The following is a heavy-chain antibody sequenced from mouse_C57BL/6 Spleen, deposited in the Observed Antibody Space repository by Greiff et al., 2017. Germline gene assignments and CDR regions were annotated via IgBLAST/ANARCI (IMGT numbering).Heavy chain of an antibody. D-gene: IGHD2-3*01. V-gene: IGHV5-16*01. Sequence: EVKVVESEGGLVQPGSSMKLSCTASGFTFSDYYMAWVRQVPEKGLEWVANINYDGSSTYYLDSLKGRFIISRDSAKNILYLQMSSLKSEDTATYYCARAIGWLLLYVDYWGQGTTLTVAS. CDR1: GFTFSDYY. CDR3: ARAIGWLLLYVDY. J-gene: IGHJ2*01. CDR2: INYDGSST.